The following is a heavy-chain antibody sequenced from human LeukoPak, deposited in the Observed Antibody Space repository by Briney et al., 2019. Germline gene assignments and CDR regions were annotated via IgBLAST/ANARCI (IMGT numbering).Heavy chain of an antibody. D-gene: IGHD3-9*01. CDR1: GFTFSSYA. Sequence: PGGSLRLSCAASGFTFSSYAMSWVRQAPGKGLEWVSAISGSGGSTYYAGSVKGRFTISRDNSKNTLYLQMNSLRAEDTAVYYCAKDPFDWLFSDYFDYWGQGTLVTVSS. CDR3: AKDPFDWLFSDYFDY. J-gene: IGHJ4*02. CDR2: ISGSGGST. V-gene: IGHV3-23*01.